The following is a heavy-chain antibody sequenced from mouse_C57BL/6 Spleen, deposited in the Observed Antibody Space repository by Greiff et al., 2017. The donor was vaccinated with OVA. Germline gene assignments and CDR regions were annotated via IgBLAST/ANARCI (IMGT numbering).Heavy chain of an antibody. CDR3: ARRGDYSNYLYFDY. V-gene: IGHV1-54*01. CDR1: GYAFTNYL. Sequence: QVQLKQSGAELVRPGTSVKVSCKASGYAFTNYLLEWVKQRPGQGLEWIGVINPGSGGTNYNEKFKGKATLTADKSSSTAYMQLSSLTSEDSAVYFCARRGDYSNYLYFDYWGQGTTLTVSS. J-gene: IGHJ2*01. D-gene: IGHD2-5*01. CDR2: INPGSGGT.